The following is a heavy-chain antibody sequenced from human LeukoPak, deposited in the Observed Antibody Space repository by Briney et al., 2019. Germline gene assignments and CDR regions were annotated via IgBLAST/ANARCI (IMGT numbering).Heavy chain of an antibody. Sequence: GGSLRLSCTASGFTLSSHAMHWVRQAPGKGLEWVAVISYDGSHKYYADSVKGRFTISRDNSKNTLYLQMNSLTAEDTAVYYCARGQEKDDYGSGYWGQGTLVTVSS. CDR3: ARGQEKDDYGSGY. CDR1: GFTLSSHA. CDR2: ISYDGSHK. D-gene: IGHD3-10*01. V-gene: IGHV3-30-3*01. J-gene: IGHJ4*02.